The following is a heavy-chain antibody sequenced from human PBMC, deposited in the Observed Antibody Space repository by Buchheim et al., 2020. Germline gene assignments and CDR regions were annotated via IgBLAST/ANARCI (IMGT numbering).Heavy chain of an antibody. CDR3: ARGGDPVGLLLWFGELFPDYYYGMDV. CDR2: INHSGST. Sequence: QVQLQQWGAGLLKPSETLSLTCAVYGGSFSGYYWSWIRQPPGKGLEWIGEINHSGSTNYNPSLKSRVTISVDTSKNQFSLKLSSVIAADTAVYYCARGGDPVGLLLWFGELFPDYYYGMDVWGQGTT. V-gene: IGHV4-34*01. D-gene: IGHD3-10*01. J-gene: IGHJ6*02. CDR1: GGSFSGYY.